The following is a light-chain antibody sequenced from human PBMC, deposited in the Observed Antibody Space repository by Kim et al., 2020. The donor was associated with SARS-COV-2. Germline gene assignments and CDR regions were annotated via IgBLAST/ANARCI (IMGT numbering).Light chain of an antibody. CDR3: QQYDSSSRWT. Sequence: EIVLTQSPGTLSLSPGERATLSCRASQRVSGTYLAWYQQKPGQAPRLLIYGASSRATGIPDRFSGSGSGTDFTLTINRLGPEDFAVYYCQQYDSSSRWTFGQGTKVDIK. V-gene: IGKV3-20*01. CDR1: QRVSGTY. J-gene: IGKJ1*01. CDR2: GAS.